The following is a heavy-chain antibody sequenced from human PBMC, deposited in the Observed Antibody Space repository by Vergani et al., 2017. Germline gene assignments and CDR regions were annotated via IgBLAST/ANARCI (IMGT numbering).Heavy chain of an antibody. V-gene: IGHV1-58*02. CDR3: AAPNSRDDDFWSGYDYYGMDV. CDR1: GFTFTSSA. D-gene: IGHD3-3*01. Sequence: QMQLVQSGPEVKKPGTSVKVSCKASGFTFTSSAMQWVRQARGQRLEWIGWIVVGSGNTNYAQKFQERVTITRDMSTSTAYMELSSLRSEDTAVYYCAAPNSRDDDFWSGYDYYGMDVWGQGTTVTVSS. J-gene: IGHJ6*02. CDR2: IVVGSGNT.